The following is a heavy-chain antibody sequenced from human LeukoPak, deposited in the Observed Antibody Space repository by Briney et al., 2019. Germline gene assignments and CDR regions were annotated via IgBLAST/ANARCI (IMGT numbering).Heavy chain of an antibody. J-gene: IGHJ5*02. V-gene: IGHV4-59*08. CDR3: SRHYDSDSSGDPDWFDP. D-gene: IGHD3-22*01. CDR2: FSNSGRT. CDR1: GASVTIDY. Sequence: LETLSLTCTVSGASVTIDYWGWIRQPPGKGLEWIGHFSNSGRTNYKSSLKSRVTISLDTSRNQFSLKLASVTAADTAIYYCSRHYDSDSSGDPDWFDPWGQGTLVTVSS.